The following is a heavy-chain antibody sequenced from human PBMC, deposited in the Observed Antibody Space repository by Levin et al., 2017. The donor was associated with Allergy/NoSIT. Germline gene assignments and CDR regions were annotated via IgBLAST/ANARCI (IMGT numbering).Heavy chain of an antibody. CDR2: IYYSGNT. Sequence: SETLSLTCTVSGGSISSGGYYWSWIRQHPGKGLEWIGYIYYSGNTYYNPSLKRRVTLSVDTSKNQFSLKLSTVTAADTAVYYCARGTGYDVDQWGQGTMVTVSS. D-gene: IGHD5-12*01. CDR3: ARGTGYDVDQ. J-gene: IGHJ4*02. V-gene: IGHV4-31*03. CDR1: GGSISSGGYY.